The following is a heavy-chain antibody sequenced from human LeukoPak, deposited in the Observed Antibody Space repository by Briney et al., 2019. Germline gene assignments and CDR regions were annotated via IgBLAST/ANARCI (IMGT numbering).Heavy chain of an antibody. CDR2: ISSSGSTI. CDR1: GFTLSDYY. J-gene: IGHJ4*02. Sequence: PGGSLRLSCAASGFTLSDYYMSWIRQAPGKGLEWVSYISSSGSTIYYADSVKGRFTISRDNAKNSLYLQMNSLRAEDTAVYYCARDPLGYCSSTSCWVNYWGQGTLVTVSS. D-gene: IGHD2-2*01. V-gene: IGHV3-11*01. CDR3: ARDPLGYCSSTSCWVNY.